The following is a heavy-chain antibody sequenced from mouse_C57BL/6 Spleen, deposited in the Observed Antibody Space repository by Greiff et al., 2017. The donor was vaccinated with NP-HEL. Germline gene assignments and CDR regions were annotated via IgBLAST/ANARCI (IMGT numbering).Heavy chain of an antibody. J-gene: IGHJ4*01. CDR1: GYTFTSYG. V-gene: IGHV1-81*01. CDR3: ARVGLLEAMDY. D-gene: IGHD2-3*01. Sequence: VQLQQSGAELARPGASVKLSCKASGYTFTSYGISWVKQRTGQGLEWIVEIYPRSGNTYYNEKFKGKATLTADKSSSTAYMELRSLTSEDSAVYFCARVGLLEAMDYWGQGTSVTVSS. CDR2: IYPRSGNT.